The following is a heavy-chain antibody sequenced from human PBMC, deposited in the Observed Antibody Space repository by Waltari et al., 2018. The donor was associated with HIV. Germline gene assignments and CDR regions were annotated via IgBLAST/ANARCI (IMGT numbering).Heavy chain of an antibody. CDR2: IAYEGANT. D-gene: IGHD2-8*01. CDR3: AQDADGAGRSFFGF. J-gene: IGHJ4*02. CDR1: GFDFGTSA. V-gene: IGHV3-23*01. Sequence: QLLESGGGLAQPGGSLTLACASSGFDFGTSALPLFRLPPEKGLQWVSTIAYEGANTFYADSVRGRFTVSRDNSRNIMSLHMNTLSAEDTGIYYCAQDADGAGRSFFGFWGQGTLVAVSS.